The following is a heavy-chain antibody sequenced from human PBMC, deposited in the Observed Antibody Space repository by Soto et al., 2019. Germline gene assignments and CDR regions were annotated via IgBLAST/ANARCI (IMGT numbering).Heavy chain of an antibody. CDR2: ISSSSSYI. D-gene: IGHD3-10*01. CDR1: GFTFSSYS. J-gene: IGHJ5*02. V-gene: IGHV3-21*01. Sequence: EVQLVESGGGLVKPGGSLRLSCAASGFTFSSYSMNWVRQAPGKGLEWVSSISSSSSYIYYADSVKGRFTISRDNAKNSLYLQMNSLRAEDTAVHYCARERYGSGRHPNWFDPWGQGTLVTVSS. CDR3: ARERYGSGRHPNWFDP.